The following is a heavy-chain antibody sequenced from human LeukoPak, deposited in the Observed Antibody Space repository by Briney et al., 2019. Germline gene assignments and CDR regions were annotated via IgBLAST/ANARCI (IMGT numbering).Heavy chain of an antibody. Sequence: SETLSLTCTVSGGSISSYYWSWIRQPPGKGLEWIGYIYYSGSTNYNSSLKSRVTISVDTSKNQFSLKLSSVTAADTAVYYCARHKVTAIPSWYFDLWGRGTLVTVSS. CDR1: GGSISSYY. CDR3: ARHKVTAIPSWYFDL. CDR2: IYYSGST. D-gene: IGHD2-21*02. J-gene: IGHJ2*01. V-gene: IGHV4-59*08.